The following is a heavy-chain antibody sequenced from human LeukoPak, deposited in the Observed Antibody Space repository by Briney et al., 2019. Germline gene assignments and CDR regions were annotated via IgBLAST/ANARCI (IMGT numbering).Heavy chain of an antibody. Sequence: SETLSLTCAVSAYSISSGYLWGWIRQPPGKGLEWIGSIHHSGNTFYNPSLKSRVTISVDTSKNQFSLKLSSLTAADTAVYYCARNPHIDRGIIILDYFDYWGQGTLVTVSS. CDR2: IHHSGNT. D-gene: IGHD3-10*01. V-gene: IGHV4-38-2*01. CDR1: AYSISSGYL. CDR3: ARNPHIDRGIIILDYFDY. J-gene: IGHJ4*02.